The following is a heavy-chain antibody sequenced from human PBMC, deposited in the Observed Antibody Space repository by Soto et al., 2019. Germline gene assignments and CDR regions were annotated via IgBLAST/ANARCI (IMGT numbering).Heavy chain of an antibody. CDR1: GGTFSSYA. D-gene: IGHD5-12*01. V-gene: IGHV1-69*06. Sequence: GASVKGSCKASGGTFSSYAISWVRQAPGQGLEWMGGIIPIFGTANYAQKFQGRVTITADKSTSTAYMELSSLRSEDTAVYYCARGWLDHPDYYYGMDVWGQGTTVTVSS. CDR2: IIPIFGTA. CDR3: ARGWLDHPDYYYGMDV. J-gene: IGHJ6*02.